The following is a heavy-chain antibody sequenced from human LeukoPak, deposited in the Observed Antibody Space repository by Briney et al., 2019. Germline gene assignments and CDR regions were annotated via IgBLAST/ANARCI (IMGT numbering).Heavy chain of an antibody. CDR3: ARGQDIVVVPAASNYYYYYGMDV. Sequence: ASVKVSCKASGYTFTSYDINWVRQATGQGLEWMGWMNPNSGNTGYAQKFQGGVTMTRNTSISTAYMELSSLRSEDTAVYYCARGQDIVVVPAASNYYYYYGMDVWGQGTTVTVSS. CDR2: MNPNSGNT. J-gene: IGHJ6*02. V-gene: IGHV1-8*01. D-gene: IGHD2-2*01. CDR1: GYTFTSYD.